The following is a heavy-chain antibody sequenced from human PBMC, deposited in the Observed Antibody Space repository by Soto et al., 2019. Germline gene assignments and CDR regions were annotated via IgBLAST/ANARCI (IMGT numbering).Heavy chain of an antibody. Sequence: QVQLVESGGGVVQPGRSLRLSCAASGFTFSTYGMHWVRQAPGKGLEWVAVIWYDGSKKFYADSVKGRFTISRDNSKNTLYLQMNGLRAEDTAVYYCARVYDSSGYPRYYFAYWGQGTLVTVSS. D-gene: IGHD3-22*01. CDR1: GFTFSTYG. CDR2: IWYDGSKK. V-gene: IGHV3-33*01. J-gene: IGHJ4*02. CDR3: ARVYDSSGYPRYYFAY.